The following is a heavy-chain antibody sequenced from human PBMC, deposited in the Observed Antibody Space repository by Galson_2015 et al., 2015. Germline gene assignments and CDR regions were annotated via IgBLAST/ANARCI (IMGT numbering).Heavy chain of an antibody. CDR3: ARHHIAVAGSGLHWYFDL. CDR2: IYPGDSDT. Sequence: GAEVKKPGESLKISCKGSGYSFTSYWIGWVRQMPRKGLEWMGIIYPGDSDTRYSPSFQGQVTVSADKSISTAYLQWSSLKASDTAMYYCARHHIAVAGSGLHWYFDLWGRGTLVTVSS. D-gene: IGHD6-19*01. CDR1: GYSFTSYW. V-gene: IGHV5-51*01. J-gene: IGHJ2*01.